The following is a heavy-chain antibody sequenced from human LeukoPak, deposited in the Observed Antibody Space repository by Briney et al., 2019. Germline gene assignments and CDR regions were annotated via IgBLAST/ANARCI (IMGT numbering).Heavy chain of an antibody. CDR2: MNPNSGNT. V-gene: IGHV1-8*03. CDR3: AREARGCSSTSCYPYYYYMDV. J-gene: IGHJ6*03. Sequence: ASVKVSCKASGYTFTSYDINWVRQATGQGLEWMGWMNPNSGNTGYAQKFQGRVTITRNTSISTAYMELSSLRSEDTAVYYCAREARGCSSTSCYPYYYYMDVWGKGTTVTVSS. CDR1: GYTFTSYD. D-gene: IGHD2-2*01.